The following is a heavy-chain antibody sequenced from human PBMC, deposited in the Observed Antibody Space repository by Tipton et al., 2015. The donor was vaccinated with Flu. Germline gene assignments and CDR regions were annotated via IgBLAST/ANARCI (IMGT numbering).Heavy chain of an antibody. Sequence: GLVKPSETLSLTCAVSGYSISSGYYWGWIRQPPGKGLEWIGSIYHSGSTYYNPSLKSRVTISVDTSKNQFSLKLSSVTAADTAVYYCARGLRDGYNPHDAFDIWGQGTMVTVSS. J-gene: IGHJ3*02. CDR3: ARGLRDGYNPHDAFDI. CDR1: GYSISSGYY. CDR2: IYHSGST. D-gene: IGHD5-24*01. V-gene: IGHV4-38-2*01.